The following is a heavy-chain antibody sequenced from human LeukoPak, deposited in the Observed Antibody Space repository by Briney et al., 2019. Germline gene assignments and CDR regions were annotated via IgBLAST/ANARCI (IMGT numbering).Heavy chain of an antibody. V-gene: IGHV4-4*09. J-gene: IGHJ5*02. CDR1: GASGSAFY. Sequence: SETLSPTCTFSGASGSAFYWSWLRQTPGKGPEWIGYIYTRGITNYNPSLKSRVTISTDTSKNQFSLKLTSVTAADTAVYYCARKIQGWFDTWGQGVLVTVSS. CDR2: IYTRGIT. CDR3: ARKIQGWFDT.